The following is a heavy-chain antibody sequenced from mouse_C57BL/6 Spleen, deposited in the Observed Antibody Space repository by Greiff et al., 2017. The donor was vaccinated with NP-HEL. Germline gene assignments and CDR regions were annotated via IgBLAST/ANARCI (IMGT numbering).Heavy chain of an antibody. V-gene: IGHV3-6*01. CDR1: GYSITSGYY. CDR3: ARDRQLRLPYYFDY. J-gene: IGHJ2*01. CDR2: ISYDGSN. Sequence: VQLQQSGPGLVKPSQSLSLTCSVTGYSITSGYYWNWIRQFPGNKLEWMGYISYDGSNNYNPSLKNRISITRDTSKNQFFLKLNSVTTEDTATYYCARDRQLRLPYYFDYWGQGTTLTVSS. D-gene: IGHD3-2*02.